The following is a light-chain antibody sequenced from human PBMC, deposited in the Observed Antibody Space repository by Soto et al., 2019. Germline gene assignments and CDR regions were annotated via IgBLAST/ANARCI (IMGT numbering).Light chain of an antibody. Sequence: QSVLTQPPSVSGAPRQRGTISCTGSSSNIGAGYDVHWYQQLPGTAPKLLIYGNSNRPSGVPDRFSGSKSGTSASLAITGLQAEDEADYYCQSYDSSLSAVVFGGGTKLPVL. V-gene: IGLV1-40*01. J-gene: IGLJ2*01. CDR3: QSYDSSLSAVV. CDR2: GNS. CDR1: SSNIGAGYD.